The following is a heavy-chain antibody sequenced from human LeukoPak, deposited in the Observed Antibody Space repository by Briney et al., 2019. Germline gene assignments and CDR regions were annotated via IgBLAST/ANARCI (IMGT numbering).Heavy chain of an antibody. CDR2: IIPNLGIA. Sequence: ASVKVSCKASGGTFSSYAISWVRQAPGQGLEWMGRIIPNLGIANYAQKFQGRVTITADKSTSTAYMELSSLRSEDTAVYYRARAGDGYNFDAFDIWGQGTMVTVSS. CDR3: ARAGDGYNFDAFDI. J-gene: IGHJ3*02. D-gene: IGHD5-24*01. CDR1: GGTFSSYA. V-gene: IGHV1-69*04.